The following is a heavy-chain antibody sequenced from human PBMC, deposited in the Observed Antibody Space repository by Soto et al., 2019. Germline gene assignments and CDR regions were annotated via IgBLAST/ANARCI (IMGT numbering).Heavy chain of an antibody. Sequence: GQALKISCKGSVYSFTSYWFCWVRQMPGKGLEWMGIIYPGDSDTRYSPSFQGQVTISADKSISTAYLQWSSLKASDTAMYYCARLVATRVLRGNGMDVWGQGTTVTVSS. CDR3: ARLVATRVLRGNGMDV. CDR1: VYSFTSYW. CDR2: IYPGDSDT. D-gene: IGHD3-3*01. V-gene: IGHV5-51*01. J-gene: IGHJ6*02.